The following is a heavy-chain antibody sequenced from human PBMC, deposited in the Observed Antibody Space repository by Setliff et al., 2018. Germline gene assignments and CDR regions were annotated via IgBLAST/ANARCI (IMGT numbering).Heavy chain of an antibody. CDR1: GGSISSGGYY. CDR2: IYYSGST. V-gene: IGHV4-31*03. CDR3: ARGKSPNWFDP. J-gene: IGHJ5*02. Sequence: SLTCTVSGGSISSGGYYWSWIRQHPGKGLEWIGYIYYSGSTYYNPSLKSRVTISVDTSKNQFSLKLSSVTAADTAVYYCARGKSPNWFDPWGQGTLVTVSS.